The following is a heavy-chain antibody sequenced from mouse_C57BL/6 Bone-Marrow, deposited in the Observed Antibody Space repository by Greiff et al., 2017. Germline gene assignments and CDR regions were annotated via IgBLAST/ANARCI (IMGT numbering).Heavy chain of an antibody. CDR2: IYPSDSET. D-gene: IGHD1-1*01. Sequence: VQLQQPGAELVRPGSSVKLSCKASGYTFTSYWMDWVKQRPGQGLEWIGNIYPSDSETHYNQKFKDKATLTVDKSSSTAYMQLSSLTSEDSAVYYDGRRGIYCYGSSYLDYWGQGTTLSVSS. CDR3: GRRGIYCYGSSYLDY. J-gene: IGHJ2*01. CDR1: GYTFTSYW. V-gene: IGHV1-61*01.